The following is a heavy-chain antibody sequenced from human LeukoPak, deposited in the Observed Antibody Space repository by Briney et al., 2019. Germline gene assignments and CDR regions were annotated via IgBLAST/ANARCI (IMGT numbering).Heavy chain of an antibody. V-gene: IGHV3-23*01. CDR1: GFSFSTYG. J-gene: IGHJ2*01. CDR3: ARWDGYGDL. CDR2: FGDTGMP. D-gene: IGHD5-12*01. Sequence: GGSLRLSCAASGFSFSTYGMTWVRQAPGKGLEWVSGFGDTGMPHYRDSVKGRFSISRDNSTNTFYLQMNSLRAEDTAIYYCARWDGYGDLWGRGTLVTVSS.